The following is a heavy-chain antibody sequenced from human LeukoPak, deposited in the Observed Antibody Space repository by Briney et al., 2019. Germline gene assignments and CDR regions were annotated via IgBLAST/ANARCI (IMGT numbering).Heavy chain of an antibody. CDR2: ISGSGGST. Sequence: PGGSLRLSCAASGFTFSSYAMSWVRQAPGKGLEWVSAISGSGGSTYYADSVKGRSTISRDNSKNTLYLQMNSLRAEDTAVYYCAKMGVRLTETPFDYWGQGTLVTVSS. D-gene: IGHD3-16*01. V-gene: IGHV3-23*01. CDR3: AKMGVRLTETPFDY. CDR1: GFTFSSYA. J-gene: IGHJ4*02.